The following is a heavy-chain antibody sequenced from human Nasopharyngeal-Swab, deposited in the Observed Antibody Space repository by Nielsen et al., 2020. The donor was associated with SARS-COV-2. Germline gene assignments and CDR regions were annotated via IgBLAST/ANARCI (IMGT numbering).Heavy chain of an antibody. CDR1: GSTFSDYY. Sequence: GGSLRPSCAASGSTFSDYYMSWIRQAPGKGLEYISYISGSGGTIYYGDSMKGRFTISRDNAKNSLYLQMNSLRAEDTAVYYCARDRANWDFDYWGQGTLVTVSS. CDR3: ARDRANWDFDY. D-gene: IGHD7-27*01. CDR2: ISGSGGTI. V-gene: IGHV3-11*04. J-gene: IGHJ4*02.